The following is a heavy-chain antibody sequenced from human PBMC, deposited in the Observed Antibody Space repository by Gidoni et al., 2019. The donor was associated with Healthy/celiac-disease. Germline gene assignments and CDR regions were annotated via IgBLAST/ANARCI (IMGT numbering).Heavy chain of an antibody. CDR2: ST. Sequence: STYYNPSLKSRVTISVDTSKNQFSLKLSSVTAADTAVYYCARPTGYGSGWYENWGQGTLVTVSS. CDR3: ARPTGYGSGWYEN. J-gene: IGHJ4*02. D-gene: IGHD6-19*01. V-gene: IGHV4-39*01.